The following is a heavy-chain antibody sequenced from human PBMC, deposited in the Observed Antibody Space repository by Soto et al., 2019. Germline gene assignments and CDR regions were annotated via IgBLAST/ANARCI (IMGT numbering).Heavy chain of an antibody. CDR2: ISGSAGST. J-gene: IGHJ4*02. CDR3: AKGWLETWDGSGYLFAF. D-gene: IGHD3-22*01. V-gene: IGHV3-23*01. CDR1: GFTFSSYA. Sequence: GGSLRLSCAASGFTFSSYAMSWVRQAPEKGLEWVSAISGSAGSTYYADSVKGRFTISRDNSKNTLYLQMTSLRADDTAVYYCAKGWLETWDGSGYLFAFGGRGTPDPVSS.